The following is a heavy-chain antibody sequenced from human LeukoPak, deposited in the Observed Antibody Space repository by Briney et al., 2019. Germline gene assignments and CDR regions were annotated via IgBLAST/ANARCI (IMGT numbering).Heavy chain of an antibody. V-gene: IGHV1-46*01. D-gene: IGHD6-19*01. CDR1: GYTFTSYY. CDR3: AREGSGWNYDAFDI. CDR2: INPSGGST. Sequence: ASVKVSCKASGYTFTSYYMHWVRQAPGQGLEWMGIINPSGGSTSYAQKFQGRVTITADESTSTAYMELSSLRSEDTAVYYCAREGSGWNYDAFDIWGQGTMVTVSS. J-gene: IGHJ3*02.